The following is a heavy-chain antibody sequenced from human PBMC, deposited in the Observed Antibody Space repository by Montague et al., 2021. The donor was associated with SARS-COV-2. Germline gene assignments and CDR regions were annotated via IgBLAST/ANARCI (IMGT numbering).Heavy chain of an antibody. CDR2: IFHNGDS. CDR1: GGTISTDNLYWY. Sequence: SETLSLTCLVSGGTISTDNLYWYWAWIGQPPGKGLEWIGSIFHNGDSYYNPSLNTRVTISIDTSRNHFSLSLTSVTAPDTAVYYCARHVSNLRAAVDYFDYWGQGTPVTVSS. CDR3: ARHVSNLRAAVDYFDY. J-gene: IGHJ4*02. V-gene: IGHV4-39*01. D-gene: IGHD5/OR15-5a*01.